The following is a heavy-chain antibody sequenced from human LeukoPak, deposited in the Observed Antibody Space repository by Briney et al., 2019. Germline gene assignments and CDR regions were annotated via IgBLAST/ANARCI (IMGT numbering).Heavy chain of an antibody. D-gene: IGHD2-2*01. CDR3: ARHWGSTSSGVDY. CDR2: IYYSEST. CDR1: GGSISGSSYY. Sequence: SETLSLTCSVSGGSISGSSYYWGWIRQPPGKGLEWIGSIYYSESTYYNPSLKSRVTISVDTSKNHFSLKLSSVTAADTAVYYCARHWGSTSSGVDYWGQGTLVTVSS. V-gene: IGHV4-39*01. J-gene: IGHJ4*02.